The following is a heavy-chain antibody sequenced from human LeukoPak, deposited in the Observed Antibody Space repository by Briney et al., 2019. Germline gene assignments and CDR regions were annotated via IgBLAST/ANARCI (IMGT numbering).Heavy chain of an antibody. CDR3: ARVTLFRGAQIDS. J-gene: IGHJ4*02. Sequence: SETLSLTCTVSGGSISSYYWSWIRQPPGKGLEWMGDIYYSGSTNYNPSLKSRGTISVDTSKNQFSLNLITVTAADTAVYFCARVTLFRGAQIDSWGQGTLVTVSS. CDR2: IYYSGST. D-gene: IGHD3-10*01. CDR1: GGSISSYY. V-gene: IGHV4-59*08.